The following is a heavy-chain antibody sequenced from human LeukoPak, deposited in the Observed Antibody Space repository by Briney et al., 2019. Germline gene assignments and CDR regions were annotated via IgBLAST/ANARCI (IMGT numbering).Heavy chain of an antibody. CDR3: ARAPRWYSFGDY. Sequence: GGSLRLSCAASGFTFSSYVMHWVRQAPGKGLEWVAVISYDGSNKYYADSVKGRFTISRDNSKNTLYLQMNSLRAEDTAVYYCARAPRWYSFGDYWGQGTLVTVSS. CDR2: ISYDGSNK. CDR1: GFTFSSYV. D-gene: IGHD6-13*01. V-gene: IGHV3-30*04. J-gene: IGHJ4*02.